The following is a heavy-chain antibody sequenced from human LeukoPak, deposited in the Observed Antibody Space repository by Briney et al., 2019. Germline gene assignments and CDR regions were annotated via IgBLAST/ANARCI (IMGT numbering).Heavy chain of an antibody. CDR2: IKQHGSEK. CDR3: ARDRVDYDYVWGSYRHDAFDI. Sequence: GGSLRLSCAASGFTFSSYWMSWVRQAPGKGLEWVANIKQHGSEKYYVDSVKGRFTISRDNAKNSLYLQMNSLRAEDTAVYYCARDRVDYDYVWGSYRHDAFDIWGQGTMVTVSS. J-gene: IGHJ3*02. V-gene: IGHV3-7*01. D-gene: IGHD3-16*02. CDR1: GFTFSSYW.